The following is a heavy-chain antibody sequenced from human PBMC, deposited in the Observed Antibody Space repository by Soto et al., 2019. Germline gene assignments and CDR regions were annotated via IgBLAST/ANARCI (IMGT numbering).Heavy chain of an antibody. CDR3: ARRDDSPTAEYFQH. J-gene: IGHJ1*01. D-gene: IGHD2-21*01. Sequence: PGESLKISCKGSGYIFTTYWIGWGRQMPGKGLEWMGIIYPGDSDTRYSPSFQGQVTISADKSTSTAYLQWSSLKASDTAMYYCARRDDSPTAEYFQHWGQGTLVTVSS. CDR1: GYIFTTYW. CDR2: IYPGDSDT. V-gene: IGHV5-51*01.